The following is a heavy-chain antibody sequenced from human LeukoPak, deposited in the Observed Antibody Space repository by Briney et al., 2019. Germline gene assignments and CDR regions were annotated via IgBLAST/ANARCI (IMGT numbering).Heavy chain of an antibody. CDR1: GGSISSGGYY. CDR3: ARVVGDYFDY. V-gene: IGHV4-31*03. D-gene: IGHD1-26*01. Sequence: PSETLSLTCTVSGGSISSGGYYWSWIRQHPGKGPEWIGYIHHGGSTYYNPSLKSRVSISVDTSMNQFSLNLTSVPAADTAIYFCARVVGDYFDYWGQGTLVTVSS. CDR2: IHHGGST. J-gene: IGHJ4*02.